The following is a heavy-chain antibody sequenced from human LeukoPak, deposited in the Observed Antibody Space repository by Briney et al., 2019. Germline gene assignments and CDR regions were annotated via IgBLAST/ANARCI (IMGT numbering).Heavy chain of an antibody. D-gene: IGHD3-9*01. Sequence: GGSLRLSCAASGFIFRDYWMHWVRQAPGKGLEWVAVISYDGSNKYYADSVKGRFTISRDNSKNTLYLQMNSLRAEDAAVYYCAKGVHYDILTGYYGIDYWGQGTLVTVSS. CDR2: ISYDGSNK. CDR1: GFIFRDYW. CDR3: AKGVHYDILTGYYGIDY. V-gene: IGHV3-30*18. J-gene: IGHJ4*02.